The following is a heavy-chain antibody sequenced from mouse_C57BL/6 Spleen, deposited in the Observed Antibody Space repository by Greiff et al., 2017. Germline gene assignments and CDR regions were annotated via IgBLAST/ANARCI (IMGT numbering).Heavy chain of an antibody. V-gene: IGHV1-15*01. CDR2: IAPETGGT. Sequence: QVQLQQSGAELVRPGASVTLSCKASGYTFTDYEMHWVKQTPVHGLEWIGAIAPETGGTASNQKFKGNAILTADKSSSTAYMELRSMTAEDAAVYCGTRAYYYGSSLDYWGQGTTLTVSA. J-gene: IGHJ2*01. CDR1: GYTFTDYE. CDR3: TRAYYYGSSLDY. D-gene: IGHD1-1*01.